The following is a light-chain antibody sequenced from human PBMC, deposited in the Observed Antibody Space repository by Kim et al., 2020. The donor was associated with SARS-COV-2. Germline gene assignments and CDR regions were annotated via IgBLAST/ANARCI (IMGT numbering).Light chain of an antibody. V-gene: IGKV1-39*01. CDR1: QSISNY. CDR3: QQSYSAPRT. J-gene: IGKJ1*01. Sequence: ASVGDRVTITCRTSQSISNYLTWYQQKPGKAPKLLIYTASSLQSRVPSRFGGRGSGTDFTLAISSLQPEDYATYDCQQSYSAPRTFGQGTKVEIK. CDR2: TAS.